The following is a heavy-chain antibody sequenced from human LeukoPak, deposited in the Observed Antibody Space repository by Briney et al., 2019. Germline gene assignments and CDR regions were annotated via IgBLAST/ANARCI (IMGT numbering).Heavy chain of an antibody. CDR1: GFTFYNYA. J-gene: IGHJ4*02. Sequence: GGSLRLSCAASGFTFYNYAMSWVRQAPGKGLEWVSAISGRDGNTYYADSVKGRFTISRDNPKNTLYLQMNSLRAEDTAVYYCAKVGSGSYSGVDYWGQGTLVTVSS. CDR3: AKVGSGSYSGVDY. V-gene: IGHV3-23*01. D-gene: IGHD1-26*01. CDR2: ISGRDGNT.